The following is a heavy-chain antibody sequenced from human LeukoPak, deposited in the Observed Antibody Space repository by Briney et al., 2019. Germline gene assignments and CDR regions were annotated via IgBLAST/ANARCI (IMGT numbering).Heavy chain of an antibody. CDR3: ARGASYYYYGMDV. J-gene: IGHJ6*02. Sequence: GGSLRLSCAASGFTVSSNYMSWVRQAPGKGLEWVSVIYSGGSTYYADSVKGLFTISRHNSKNTLYLQMNSLRAEDTAVYYCARGASYYYYGMDVWGQGTTVTVSS. CDR2: IYSGGST. CDR1: GFTVSSNY. V-gene: IGHV3-53*04.